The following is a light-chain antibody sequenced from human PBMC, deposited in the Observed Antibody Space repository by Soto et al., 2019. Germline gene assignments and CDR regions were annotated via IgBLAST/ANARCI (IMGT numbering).Light chain of an antibody. CDR1: QSISSW. CDR2: DAS. Sequence: DIHMTQSPSTLSASVGDRVTITCRASQSISSWLAWYQQKPGKAPKLLIYDASSWESGVPSRFSGSGSGTESTLTISSLQPDDFATYYCQQYNSRTFGQGTKVDIK. J-gene: IGKJ1*01. CDR3: QQYNSRT. V-gene: IGKV1-5*01.